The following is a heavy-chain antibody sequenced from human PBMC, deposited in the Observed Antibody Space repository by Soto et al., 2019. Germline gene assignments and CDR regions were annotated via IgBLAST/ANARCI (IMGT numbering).Heavy chain of an antibody. CDR2: IYWDDDK. D-gene: IGHD6-19*01. V-gene: IGHV2-5*02. J-gene: IGHJ4*02. CDR3: AHTHPDQWVVVFDY. Sequence: QITLKESGPTLVKPTQTLTLTCTFSGFSLSTSGVGVAWIRQPPGRALEWLALIYWDDDKRYSLSLKTRLTITKDHSKNQVVLTITNMDPVDTATYYCAHTHPDQWVVVFDYWGQGTLVTVSS. CDR1: GFSLSTSGVG.